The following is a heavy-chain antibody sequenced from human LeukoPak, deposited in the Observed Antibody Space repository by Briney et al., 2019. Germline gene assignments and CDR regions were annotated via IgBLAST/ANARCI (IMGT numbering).Heavy chain of an antibody. D-gene: IGHD6-13*01. CDR1: GGSVSSGKYY. Sequence: SETLSLTCTVSGGSVSSGKYYWSWIRQPPGKGLEWIGYIYYSGSANYNPSLKSRVTMSVDMSKNQFSLKLSSLTAADTAVYYCARDSAGLRYWGQGTLVTVFS. CDR3: ARDSAGLRY. V-gene: IGHV4-61*01. J-gene: IGHJ4*02. CDR2: IYYSGSA.